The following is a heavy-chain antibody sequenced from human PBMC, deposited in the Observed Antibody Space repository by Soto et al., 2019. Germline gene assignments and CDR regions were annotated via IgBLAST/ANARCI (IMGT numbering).Heavy chain of an antibody. V-gene: IGHV1-18*04. CDR3: ARDRGYCSGGRCSSDWFDP. D-gene: IGHD2-15*01. J-gene: IGHJ5*02. Sequence: ASVKVSCKASGYTFISYAISWVRQAPGQGLEWMGWINTYNGNTNYAQKLQGRVTMTTDTSTSTAYMELRSLRSDGTAVYYCARDRGYCSGGRCSSDWFDPWGQGTLVTVSS. CDR2: INTYNGNT. CDR1: GYTFISYA.